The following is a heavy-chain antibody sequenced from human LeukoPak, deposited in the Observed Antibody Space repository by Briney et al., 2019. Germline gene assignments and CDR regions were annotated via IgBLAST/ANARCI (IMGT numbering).Heavy chain of an antibody. V-gene: IGHV3-7*01. J-gene: IGHJ4*02. CDR2: IKQDGSEK. Sequence: GGSLRLSCAASGFTFSSYWMSWVRQAPGKGLEWVANIKQDGSEKYYVDSVKGRFTISRDNGKNSLYLQMNSLRAEDTAVYYCARDRGDYYDFWSGYQKIDYWGQGTLVTVSS. CDR1: GFTFSSYW. CDR3: ARDRGDYYDFWSGYQKIDY. D-gene: IGHD3-3*01.